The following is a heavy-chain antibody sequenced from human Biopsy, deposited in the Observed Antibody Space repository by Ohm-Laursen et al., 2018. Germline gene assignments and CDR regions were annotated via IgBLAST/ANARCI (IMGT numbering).Heavy chain of an antibody. CDR2: INDSGRT. Sequence: SETLSLTCGVYGGSFSGYYCSWIRQPPGKGLEWIGEINDSGRTNYNPSLRSRVTFSVDTSKNQFSLKLSSVTAADTAVYYCARETNYYGSGRNRHWFDPWGQGTQVTVSS. J-gene: IGHJ5*02. CDR1: GGSFSGYY. CDR3: ARETNYYGSGRNRHWFDP. D-gene: IGHD3-10*01. V-gene: IGHV4-34*01.